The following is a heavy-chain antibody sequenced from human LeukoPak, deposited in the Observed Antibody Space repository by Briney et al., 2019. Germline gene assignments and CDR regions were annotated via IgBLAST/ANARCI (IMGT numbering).Heavy chain of an antibody. D-gene: IGHD3-3*01. Sequence: ASVKVSCKASGGTFSSYAISWVRQAPGQGLEWMGIINPSGGSTSYAQKFQGRVTMTRDTSTSTVYMELSSLRSEDTAVYYCARGINDFWSGYHFDYWGQGTLVTVSS. CDR1: GGTFSSYA. CDR2: INPSGGST. V-gene: IGHV1-46*01. CDR3: ARGINDFWSGYHFDY. J-gene: IGHJ4*02.